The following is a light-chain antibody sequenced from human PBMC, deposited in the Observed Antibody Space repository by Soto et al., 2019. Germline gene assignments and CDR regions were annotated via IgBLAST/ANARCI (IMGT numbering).Light chain of an antibody. V-gene: IGKV1-8*01. CDR2: SAS. CDR1: QDIGTY. J-gene: IGKJ1*01. CDR3: QQYFKLRT. Sequence: AIQMTQSPSSLSASAGDRVTITCRASQDIGTYLVWYQQKPGKVPNLLIYSASTLHSGGPSRFSGSGAGTVFTLTISSLQSEDSATYYCQQYFKLRTFGQGTKVEVK.